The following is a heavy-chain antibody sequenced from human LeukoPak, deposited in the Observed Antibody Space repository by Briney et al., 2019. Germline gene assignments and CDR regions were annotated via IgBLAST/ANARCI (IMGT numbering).Heavy chain of an antibody. CDR3: ARALRGGNSYGYLDS. J-gene: IGHJ4*02. Sequence: SETLSLTCTVSDGSISSYYWSWIRQPPGKGLEWIGYIYYSGSTNYNPSLKSRVTISVDMSKNQFSLKLSSVIAADTAVYYCARALRGGNSYGYLDSWGQGSLVTVSS. CDR2: IYYSGST. V-gene: IGHV4-59*01. CDR1: DGSISSYY. D-gene: IGHD5-18*01.